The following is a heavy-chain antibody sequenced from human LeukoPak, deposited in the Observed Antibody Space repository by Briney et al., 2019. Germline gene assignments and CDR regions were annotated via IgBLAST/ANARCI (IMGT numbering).Heavy chain of an antibody. CDR1: GGSFSGYY. J-gene: IGHJ4*02. Sequence: PSETLSLTCAVYGGSFSGYYWSWIPQPPGKGLEWIGEINHSGSTNYNPSLKSRVTISVDTSKNQFSLKLSSVTAADTAVYYCARGRFHWDLYYFDYWGQGTLVTVSS. CDR3: ARGRFHWDLYYFDY. V-gene: IGHV4-34*01. CDR2: INHSGST. D-gene: IGHD3-9*01.